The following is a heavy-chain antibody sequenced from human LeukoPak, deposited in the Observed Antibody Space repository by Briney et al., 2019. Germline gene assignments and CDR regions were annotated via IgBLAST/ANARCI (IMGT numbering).Heavy chain of an antibody. CDR3: ARDLGSVPFDY. CDR2: IWDDGSTQ. CDR1: GFTFSRSG. V-gene: IGHV3-33*01. J-gene: IGHJ4*02. Sequence: GGSLRLSCAASGFTFSRSGMHWVRQAPGKGLEGVAVIWDDGSTQKYADSVKGRFTISRDNSKSMLYLQMNTLRAEDTAVYYCARDLGSVPFDYWGQGTLVTVSA.